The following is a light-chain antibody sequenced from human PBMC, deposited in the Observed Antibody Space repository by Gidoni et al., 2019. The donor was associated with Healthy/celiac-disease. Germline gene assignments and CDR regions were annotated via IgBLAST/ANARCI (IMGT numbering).Light chain of an antibody. J-gene: IGLJ1*01. CDR1: ALPKQY. Sequence: SSELTHPPSVSASQGPTARIHCSGDALPKQYAYWYQQKPGQAPVLVIYKDSERPSGIPERFSGSSSGTTVTLTISGVQAEDEADYYCQSADSSGTYVFGTGTKVTVL. V-gene: IGLV3-25*02. CDR3: QSADSSGTYV. CDR2: KDS.